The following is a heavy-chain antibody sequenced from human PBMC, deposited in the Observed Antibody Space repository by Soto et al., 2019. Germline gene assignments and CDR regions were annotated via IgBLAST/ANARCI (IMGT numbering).Heavy chain of an antibody. J-gene: IGHJ4*02. CDR2: IVASGGIT. V-gene: IGHV3-23*01. CDR1: GFTFSSYP. D-gene: IGHD5-12*01. CDR3: AKNSAATIRVGYDY. Sequence: EVQLFESGGGLAQPGGSLRLSCAASGFTFSSYPMSWVRQAPGQGLEWGSGIVASGGITYYADSVKGRFTISRDNSKNTLYLQMNSLRAEDTAVYYCAKNSAATIRVGYDYWGQGTLVTVSS.